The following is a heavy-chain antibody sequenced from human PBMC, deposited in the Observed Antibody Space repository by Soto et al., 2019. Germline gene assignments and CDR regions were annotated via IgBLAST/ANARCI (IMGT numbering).Heavy chain of an antibody. D-gene: IGHD5-18*01. CDR1: GGSFSGYY. CDR3: ARGLGDTAMVRLDY. J-gene: IGHJ4*02. Sequence: PSETLSLTCAVYGGSFSGYYWSWIRQPPGKGLEWIGEINHSGSTNYNPALKSRVTISVDTSKNQFSLKLSSVTAADTAVYYCARGLGDTAMVRLDYWGQAILVTVSS. V-gene: IGHV4-34*01. CDR2: INHSGST.